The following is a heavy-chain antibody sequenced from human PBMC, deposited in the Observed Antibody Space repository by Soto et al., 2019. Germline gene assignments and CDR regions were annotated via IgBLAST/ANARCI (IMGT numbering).Heavy chain of an antibody. Sequence: GGSLRLSCAASGFTFSSYGMHWVRQAPGKGLEWVAVIWYDGSNKYYADSVKGRFTISRDNSKNTLYLQMNSLRAEDTAVYYCARDRERGYSYGRLDYWGQGTLVTVPS. D-gene: IGHD5-18*01. CDR1: GFTFSSYG. J-gene: IGHJ4*02. CDR2: IWYDGSNK. CDR3: ARDRERGYSYGRLDY. V-gene: IGHV3-33*01.